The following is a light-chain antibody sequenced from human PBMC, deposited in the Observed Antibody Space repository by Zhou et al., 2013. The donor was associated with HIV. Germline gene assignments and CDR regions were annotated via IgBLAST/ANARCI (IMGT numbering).Light chain of an antibody. Sequence: EIVLTQSPATLSLSPGERATLSCRASQSVSSYLAWYQQKPGQAPRLLIYDAANRATGIPARFSGSGSGTDFTLTISGLEPEDFAVYYCQQYGGSPMYTFGQGTKLEI. CDR3: QQYGGSPMYT. J-gene: IGKJ2*01. CDR1: QSVSSY. V-gene: IGKV3-11*01. CDR2: DAA.